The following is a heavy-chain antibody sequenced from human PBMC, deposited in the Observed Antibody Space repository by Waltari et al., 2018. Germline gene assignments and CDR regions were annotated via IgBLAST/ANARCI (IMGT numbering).Heavy chain of an antibody. CDR1: GGSFSGYY. CDR3: ARGRSYSSSWQWPS. Sequence: QVQLQQWGAGLLKPSETLSLTCAVYGGSFSGYYWSWIRQPPGKGLEWIGEINHSGSTNYNPSLKSRVTISVDTSKNQFSLKLSSVTAADTAVYYCARGRSYSSSWQWPSWGQGTLVTVSS. CDR2: INHSGST. J-gene: IGHJ5*02. D-gene: IGHD6-13*01. V-gene: IGHV4-34*01.